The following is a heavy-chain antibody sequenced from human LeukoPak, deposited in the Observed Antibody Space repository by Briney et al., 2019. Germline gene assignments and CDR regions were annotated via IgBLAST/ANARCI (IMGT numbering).Heavy chain of an antibody. CDR2: IRGNGET. CDR1: GLSFSSFA. J-gene: IGHJ4*02. V-gene: IGHV3-23*01. Sequence: GGSLRLSCAASGLSFSSFAMSWVRQGPARGLEWVSSIRGNGETFYADSVKGRFTISRDNSKNTVYLQINSLRAEDTAVYYCGKTTTGYSSGQKPAWPVDYWGQGTLVTVSS. CDR3: GKTTTGYSSGQKPAWPVDY. D-gene: IGHD6-19*01.